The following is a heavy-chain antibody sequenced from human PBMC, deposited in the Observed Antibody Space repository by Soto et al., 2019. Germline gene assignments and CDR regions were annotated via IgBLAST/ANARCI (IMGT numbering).Heavy chain of an antibody. V-gene: IGHV3-23*01. D-gene: IGHD6-13*01. J-gene: IGHJ4*02. Sequence: PGGSLRLSCAASGFTFSSYAMSWVRQAPGKGLEWVSAISGSGGSTYYADSVKGRFTISRDNSKDTLYLQMNSLRAEDTAVYYCAKKGKQHGLRYYFDYWGQGTLVTVSS. CDR3: AKKGKQHGLRYYFDY. CDR2: ISGSGGST. CDR1: GFTFSSYA.